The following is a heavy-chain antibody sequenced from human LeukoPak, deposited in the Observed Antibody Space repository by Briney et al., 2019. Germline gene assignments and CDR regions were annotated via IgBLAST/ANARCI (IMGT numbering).Heavy chain of an antibody. D-gene: IGHD1-14*01. CDR3: AREGYKGDYFDY. J-gene: IGHJ4*02. CDR1: GFTFDDYG. Sequence: GGSLRLSCAASGFTFDDYGMSWVRQAPGKGLEWVSGINWNGGSTGYADSEKGRFTISRDSAKNSLYLQMNSLRAEDTALYYCAREGYKGDYFDYWGQGTLVTVSS. CDR2: INWNGGST. V-gene: IGHV3-20*04.